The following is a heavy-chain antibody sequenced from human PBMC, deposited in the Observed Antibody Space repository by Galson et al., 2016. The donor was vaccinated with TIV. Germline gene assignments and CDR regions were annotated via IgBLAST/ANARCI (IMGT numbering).Heavy chain of an antibody. Sequence: LSLTCAVSSGSISSSNWWSWVRQPPGKGLEWIGEMSHSGSTNYNPSLKSRVTISVDKSKNQFSMKLSSVIAADTAVYYCARHSDIAADFNYWGQGTLATVSS. CDR3: ARHSDIAADFNY. CDR1: SGSISSSNW. V-gene: IGHV4-4*02. J-gene: IGHJ4*02. D-gene: IGHD2-21*01. CDR2: MSHSGST.